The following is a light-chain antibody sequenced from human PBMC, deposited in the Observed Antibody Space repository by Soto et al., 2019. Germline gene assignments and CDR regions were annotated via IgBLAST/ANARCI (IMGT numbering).Light chain of an antibody. V-gene: IGKV1-39*01. CDR1: QSMDRY. Sequence: DIQMTQSPASLFASVGDRVTITCRASQSMDRYLNWYQQEPGRAPRLLIYAASSLQSGVPSRFSGSGFGTDFTLTISSLQPEDFATYYCQQSYTSPWTFGQGTRVAIK. J-gene: IGKJ1*01. CDR2: AAS. CDR3: QQSYTSPWT.